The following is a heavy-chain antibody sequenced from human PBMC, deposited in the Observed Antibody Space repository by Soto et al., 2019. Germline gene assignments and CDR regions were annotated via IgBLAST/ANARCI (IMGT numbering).Heavy chain of an antibody. J-gene: IGHJ4*02. Sequence: QLLESGGGLVQPGGSLRLSCAASGFPFNTYWMHWVRHTPGKGLDWVSRISGDGSTTYYADSVTGRFTVSRDNAKNTLYLHMSGLRAEDTAVYFCARESYGLLTGYYNDFWGQGTLVSVSS. CDR3: ARESYGLLTGYYNDF. V-gene: IGHV3-74*01. CDR1: GFPFNTYW. CDR2: ISGDGSTT. D-gene: IGHD3-9*01.